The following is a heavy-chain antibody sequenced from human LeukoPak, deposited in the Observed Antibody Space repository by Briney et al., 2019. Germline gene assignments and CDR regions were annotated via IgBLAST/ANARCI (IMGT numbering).Heavy chain of an antibody. Sequence: ASVKVSCTASGYTFTGYYMHWVRQAPGQGLEWMGRINPNSGGTNYAQKFQGRVTMTRDTSISTAYMELSRLRSDDTAVYYCARDIEYSSYNFDYWGQGTLVTVSS. CDR3: ARDIEYSSYNFDY. V-gene: IGHV1-2*06. D-gene: IGHD6-6*01. CDR2: INPNSGGT. CDR1: GYTFTGYY. J-gene: IGHJ4*02.